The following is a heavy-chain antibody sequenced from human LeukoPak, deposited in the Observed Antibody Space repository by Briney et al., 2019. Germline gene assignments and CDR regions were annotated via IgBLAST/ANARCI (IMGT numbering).Heavy chain of an antibody. Sequence: PSETLSLTCTVSGGSISSYYWSWIRQPPGKGLEWIGYIYYSGSTNYNPSLKSRVTISVDTSKNQFSLKLSSVTAADTAVYYCAREPRLYYYDSSGYYFDYWGQGTLVTVSS. CDR1: GGSISSYY. D-gene: IGHD3-22*01. V-gene: IGHV4-59*01. J-gene: IGHJ4*02. CDR2: IYYSGST. CDR3: AREPRLYYYDSSGYYFDY.